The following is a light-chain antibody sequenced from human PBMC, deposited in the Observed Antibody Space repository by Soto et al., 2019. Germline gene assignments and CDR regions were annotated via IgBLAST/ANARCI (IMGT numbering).Light chain of an antibody. Sequence: DIQMTQSPSSLSAFVGDRVTITCRASQSISTYSNWYQQKPGKAPKLLIYGASTLQGGVPSRFSGSGSGTDFTLSISSLQPEDFATYYCHQTYTSSWTFGQGTKVEFK. V-gene: IGKV1-39*01. CDR3: HQTYTSSWT. CDR1: QSISTY. J-gene: IGKJ1*01. CDR2: GAS.